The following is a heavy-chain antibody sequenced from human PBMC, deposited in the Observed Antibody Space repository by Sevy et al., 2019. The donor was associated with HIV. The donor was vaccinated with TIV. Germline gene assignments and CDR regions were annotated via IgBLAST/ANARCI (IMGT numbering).Heavy chain of an antibody. V-gene: IGHV3-7*03. Sequence: GGSLRLACAASGFTFSSYWMSWVRQAPGKGLEWVANIKHGGSEKYYVDSVKGRFTISRDNAKNSLYLQMNSLRAEDTAVSYGARDWGGPLYNWFDPWAQGTLVTVSS. D-gene: IGHD3-16*01. CDR1: GFTFSSYW. CDR3: ARDWGGPLYNWFDP. J-gene: IGHJ5*02. CDR2: IKHGGSEK.